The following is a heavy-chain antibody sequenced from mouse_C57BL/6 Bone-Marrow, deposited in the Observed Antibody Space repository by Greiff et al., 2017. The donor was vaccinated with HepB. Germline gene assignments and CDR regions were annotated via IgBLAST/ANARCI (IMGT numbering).Heavy chain of an antibody. CDR1: GYTFTSYW. Sequence: QVQLQQPGAELVMPGASVKLSCKASGYTFTSYWMHWVKQRPGQGLEWIGEIDPSDSYTNYNQKFKGKSTLTVDKSSITAYMQLSSLTSEDSAVYYCAREGGVVAHFDYWGQGTTLTVSS. V-gene: IGHV1-69*01. J-gene: IGHJ2*01. D-gene: IGHD1-1*01. CDR3: AREGGVVAHFDY. CDR2: IDPSDSYT.